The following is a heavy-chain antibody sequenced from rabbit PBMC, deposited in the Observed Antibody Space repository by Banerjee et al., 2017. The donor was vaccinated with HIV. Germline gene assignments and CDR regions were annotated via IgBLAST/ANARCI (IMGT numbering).Heavy chain of an antibody. V-gene: IGHV1S45*01. J-gene: IGHJ3*01. CDR3: ARATGYGSTSFHPTRFDR. Sequence: QEQLEESGGDLVKPEGSLTLTCTASGFSFSSSYYMCWVRQAPGKGLEWIACINTSSGNTVYATWAKGRFTISKTSWTTVTLQMTSLTAADTASYFCARATGYGSTSFHPTRFDRWGPGTLVT. CDR1: GFSFSSSYY. CDR2: INTSSGNT. D-gene: IGHD5-1*01.